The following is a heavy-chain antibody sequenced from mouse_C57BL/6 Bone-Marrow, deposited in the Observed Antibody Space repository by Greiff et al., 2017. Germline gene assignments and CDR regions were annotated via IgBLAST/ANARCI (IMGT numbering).Heavy chain of an antibody. Sequence: VQLVESGAELARPGASVKLSCKASGYTFTSYGISWVKQRTGQGLEWIGEIYPRSGNTYYNEKFKGKATLTADKSSSTAYMELRSLTSEDSAVDFCARLLTDYFDYWGQGTTLTVSS. CDR3: ARLLTDYFDY. CDR1: GYTFTSYG. J-gene: IGHJ2*01. CDR2: IYPRSGNT. V-gene: IGHV1-81*01.